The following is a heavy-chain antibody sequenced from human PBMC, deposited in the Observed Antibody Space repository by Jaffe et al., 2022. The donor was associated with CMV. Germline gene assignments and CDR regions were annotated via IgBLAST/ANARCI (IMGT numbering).Heavy chain of an antibody. CDR3: ARGGFTIFGVVIIRTGFDP. V-gene: IGHV4-34*01. D-gene: IGHD3-3*01. CDR2: INHSGST. J-gene: IGHJ5*02. CDR1: GGSFSGYY. Sequence: QVQLQQWGAGLLKPSETLSLTCAVYGGSFSGYYWSWIRQPPGKGLEWIGEINHSGSTNYNPSLKSRVTISVDTSKNQFSLKLSSVTAADTAVYYCARGGFTIFGVVIIRTGFDPWGQGTLVTVSS.